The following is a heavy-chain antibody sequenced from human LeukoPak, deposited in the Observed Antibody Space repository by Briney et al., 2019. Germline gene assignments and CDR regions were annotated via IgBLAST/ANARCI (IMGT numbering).Heavy chain of an antibody. CDR3: ARESRSYPWRSWFDP. CDR1: GGSIKTYY. CDR2: IYYSGRA. D-gene: IGHD3-16*02. V-gene: IGHV4-59*01. J-gene: IGHJ5*02. Sequence: SETLSLTCTVSGGSIKTYYWSWIRQPPGKGLEWIGSIYYSGRANYNPSLKSRVTISVDTSKNQFSLKLTSVTAADTAVYYCARESRSYPWRSWFDPWGQGTLVTVSS.